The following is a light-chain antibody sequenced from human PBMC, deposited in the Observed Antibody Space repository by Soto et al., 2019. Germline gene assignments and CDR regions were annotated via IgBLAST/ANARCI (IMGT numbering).Light chain of an antibody. V-gene: IGKV1-5*03. CDR1: PSISRW. CDR2: KAA. Sequence: DIQMTQSPSTLSASVGDRVTLTCRASPSISRWLAWYQQKPGKAPKVLIYKAASLESGVPSRFSGSESGTEFTLTISSLQPDDFATYYCQQYNSNSWTFGQGTKVEIK. J-gene: IGKJ1*01. CDR3: QQYNSNSWT.